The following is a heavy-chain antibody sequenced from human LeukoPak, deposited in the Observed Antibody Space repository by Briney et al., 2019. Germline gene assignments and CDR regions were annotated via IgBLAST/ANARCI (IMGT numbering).Heavy chain of an antibody. V-gene: IGHV3-74*01. CDR1: GFTFSNSW. J-gene: IGHJ4*02. D-gene: IGHD3-16*01. CDR3: ARDQGGPRDY. Sequence: GGSLRLSCAASGFTFSNSWMHWVRQAPGKGLVWVSRINPDGSSTRYADSVKGRFTISRDNAKNTLYLQMNSLRAEDTAVYYCARDQGGPRDYWGQGSLVAVSS. CDR2: INPDGSST.